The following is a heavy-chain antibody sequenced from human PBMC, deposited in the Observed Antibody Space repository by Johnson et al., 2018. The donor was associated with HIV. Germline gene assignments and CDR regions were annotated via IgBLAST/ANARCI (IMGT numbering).Heavy chain of an antibody. CDR2: IKQDGSEK. CDR1: GFTFSSYW. CDR3: ARAIAAAGTVGVDAFDI. V-gene: IGHV3-7*01. D-gene: IGHD6-13*01. J-gene: IGHJ3*02. Sequence: VQLVESGGGLVQPGGSLRLSCAASGFTFSSYWMSWVRQAPGKGLEWVANIKQDGSEKYYVDSVKGRFTISRDNAKNSLYLQMNSLRAEDTAGYYCARAIAAAGTVGVDAFDIWGQGTMVTVSS.